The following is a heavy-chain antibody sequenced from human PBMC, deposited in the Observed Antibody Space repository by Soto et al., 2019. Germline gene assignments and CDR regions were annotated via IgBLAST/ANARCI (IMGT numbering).Heavy chain of an antibody. Sequence: WIGWVRQMPGKGLEWMGIIYPGDSDTRYSPSFQGQVTISADKSISTAYLQWSSLKASDTAMYYCARIPVATTENWFDHWGQGTLVTVSS. V-gene: IGHV5-51*01. CDR1: W. CDR2: IYPGDSDT. CDR3: ARIPVATTENWFDH. J-gene: IGHJ5*02. D-gene: IGHD5-12*01.